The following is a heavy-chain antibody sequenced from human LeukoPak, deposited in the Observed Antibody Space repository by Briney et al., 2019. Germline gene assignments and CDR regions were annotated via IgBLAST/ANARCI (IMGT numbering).Heavy chain of an antibody. CDR3: ATSAARAIES. CDR1: GFTFSSYW. V-gene: IGHV3-7*01. Sequence: GGSLRLSCAASGFTFSSYWMSWVRQAPGKGLECVANIKQDGSEKYYVDSVRGRFTLSRDNAKNSLYLQMNSLRVEDTAVYYCATSAARAIESWGQGTWSPSPQ. D-gene: IGHD6-25*01. CDR2: IKQDGSEK. J-gene: IGHJ4*02.